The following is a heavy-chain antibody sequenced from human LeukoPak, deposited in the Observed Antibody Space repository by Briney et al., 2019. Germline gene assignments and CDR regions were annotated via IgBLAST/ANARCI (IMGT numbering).Heavy chain of an antibody. D-gene: IGHD2-21*02. CDR2: IFYTGST. Sequence: SETLSLTCTVSGGSISSNYWSWIRQPPGKGPEWIGYIFYTGSTNYNPSLKSRVTISVDTSKNQFPLKLSSVTAADTAVYYCARHMRYCGGDCYTFDIWGQGTMVTVSS. V-gene: IGHV4-59*08. J-gene: IGHJ3*02. CDR3: ARHMRYCGGDCYTFDI. CDR1: GGSISSNY.